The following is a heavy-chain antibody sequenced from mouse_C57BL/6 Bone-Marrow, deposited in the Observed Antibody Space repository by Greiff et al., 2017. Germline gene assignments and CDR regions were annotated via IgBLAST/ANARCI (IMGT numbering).Heavy chain of an antibody. CDR2: IYPGSGNT. CDR1: GYTFTDYY. V-gene: IGHV1-76*01. J-gene: IGHJ2*01. Sequence: VQLQQSGAELVRPGASVKLSCKASGYTFTDYYINWVKQRPGQGLEWIARIYPGSGNTYYNEKFKGKATLTAEKSSSTAYMQLSSLTSEDSAVYFCARRRCFDYWGQGTTLTVSS. CDR3: ARRRCFDY.